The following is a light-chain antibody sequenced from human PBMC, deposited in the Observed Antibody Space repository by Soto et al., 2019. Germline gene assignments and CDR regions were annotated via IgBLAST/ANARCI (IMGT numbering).Light chain of an antibody. CDR1: QSISNW. CDR3: QKYNTYVYS. CDR2: DAS. Sequence: DIQMTQSPSTLSASVGDRVTISGRAVQSISNWSAWYQQKPGKAPKLLIYDASSLEDGSPSRFIGSASGTEFSLTISSRRLADFAADYCQKYNTYVYSFGQATRLEIK. J-gene: IGKJ2*03. V-gene: IGKV1-5*01.